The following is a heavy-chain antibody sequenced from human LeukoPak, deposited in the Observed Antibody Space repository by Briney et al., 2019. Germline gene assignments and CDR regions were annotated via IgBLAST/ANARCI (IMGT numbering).Heavy chain of an antibody. CDR3: ARRSYDILTGYSKDDAFDI. J-gene: IGHJ3*02. D-gene: IGHD3-9*01. CDR2: IYPGDSDT. CDR1: GYNFTSYW. Sequence: GASLQISCKGSGYNFTSYWIGWGRPLPGKGLEWMGIIYPGDSDTRYSPSFQGQVTISADESISTAYLQWSSLKASDTAMYYCARRSYDILTGYSKDDAFDIWGQGTMVTVSS. V-gene: IGHV5-51*01.